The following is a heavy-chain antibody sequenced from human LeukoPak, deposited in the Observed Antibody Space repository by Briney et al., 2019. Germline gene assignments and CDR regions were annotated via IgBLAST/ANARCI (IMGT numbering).Heavy chain of an antibody. CDR1: GGSFSADY. CDR3: ARGATYRGSYYNY. V-gene: IGHV4-34*01. CDR2: INHSGST. D-gene: IGHD1-26*01. J-gene: IGHJ4*02. Sequence: PSETLSLTCAVYGGSFSADYWSWIRQPPGKGLEWIGEINHSGSTNYNPSLKSRVTISVDTSKNQFSLNLSSVTAADTAVYYCARGATYRGSYYNYWGQGTLVTVSS.